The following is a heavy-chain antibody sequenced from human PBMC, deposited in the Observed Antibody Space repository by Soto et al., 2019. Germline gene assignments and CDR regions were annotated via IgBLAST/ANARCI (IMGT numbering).Heavy chain of an antibody. V-gene: IGHV1-69*06. CDR1: VGTFSSYA. J-gene: IGHJ5*02. CDR2: IIPIFGTA. D-gene: IGHD3-10*01. Sequence: AVKFSCQASVGTFSSYAISWLRQAPGQGLEWMGGIIPIFGTADYAQKFQGRVTITADKSTSTAYIELSSLTSEDTAVYYCARASVGRWFDPCARGTLVTVSS. CDR3: ARASVGRWFDP.